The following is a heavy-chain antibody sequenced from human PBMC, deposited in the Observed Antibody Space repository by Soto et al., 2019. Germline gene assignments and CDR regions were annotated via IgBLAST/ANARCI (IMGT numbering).Heavy chain of an antibody. CDR2: INSDGSST. V-gene: IGHV3-74*01. Sequence: GGSLRLSCAASGFTFSSYWMHWVRQAPGKGLVWVSRINSDGSSTSYADSVKGRFTISRDSAKNTLYLQMNSLRAEDTAVYYCARVDGNYDAFDIWGQGTMVTVSS. D-gene: IGHD4-4*01. CDR3: ARVDGNYDAFDI. CDR1: GFTFSSYW. J-gene: IGHJ3*02.